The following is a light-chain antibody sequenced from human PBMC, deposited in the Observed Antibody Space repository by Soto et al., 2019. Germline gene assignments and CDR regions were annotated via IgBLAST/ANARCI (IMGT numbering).Light chain of an antibody. CDR2: GAS. V-gene: IGKV3-15*01. Sequence: EIVLTQSPGTLSLSPGEGATRSCRASQSVSSNLAWYQQKPGQAPRPLIYGASTRATGIPARFSGSGSGTEFTLTISSLQSEDFAVYYCQQYNNWPPWTFGQGTKVDIK. CDR3: QQYNNWPPWT. CDR1: QSVSSN. J-gene: IGKJ1*01.